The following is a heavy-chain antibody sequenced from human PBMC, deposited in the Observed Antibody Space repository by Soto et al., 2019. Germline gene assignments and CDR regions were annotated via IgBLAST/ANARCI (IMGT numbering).Heavy chain of an antibody. V-gene: IGHV3-48*01. J-gene: IGHJ6*04. D-gene: IGHD3-16*01. CDR3: ARARLWGHLDV. CDR1: GFTFSGHS. Sequence: EEQLVDSGGGLVQPGGSLRLSCLASGFTFSGHSMVWVRQAPGKGLEWLSYITASSRTVTYTESVKGRFSISRDNAKNSLFLRVDSLRAEDTAVYYCARARLWGHLDVWGKGTTVTLSS. CDR2: ITASSRTV.